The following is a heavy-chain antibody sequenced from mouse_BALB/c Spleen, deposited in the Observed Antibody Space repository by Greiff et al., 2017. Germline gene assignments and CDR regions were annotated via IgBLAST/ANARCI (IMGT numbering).Heavy chain of an antibody. CDR1: GFNIKDYY. CDR3: NARRDDYDPFDY. CDR2: IDPENGDT. D-gene: IGHD2-4*01. V-gene: IGHV14-4*02. Sequence: DVKLQESGAELVRSGASVKLSCTASGFNIKDYYMHWVKQRPEQGLEWIGWIDPENGDTEYAPKFQGKATMTADTSSNTAYLQLSSLTSEDTAVYYCNARRDDYDPFDYWGQGTTLTVSS. J-gene: IGHJ2*01.